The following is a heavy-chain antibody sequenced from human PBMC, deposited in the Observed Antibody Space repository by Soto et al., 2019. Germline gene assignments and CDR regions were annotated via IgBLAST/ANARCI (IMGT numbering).Heavy chain of an antibody. CDR1: GGTFNTYA. D-gene: IGHD1-1*01. J-gene: IGHJ4*02. CDR3: ARAVQVHTPAFVY. CDR2: ISPMFGAA. Sequence: QVQLVQSGAEMKKPGSSVKVSCQSSGGTFNTYAMNWVRQAPGQGPEWMGYISPMFGAANYAPKFQGRVTITADEHTGTSYMQLSSLTSEDTALYSCARAVQVHTPAFVYWGQGTLVTVSS. V-gene: IGHV1-69*19.